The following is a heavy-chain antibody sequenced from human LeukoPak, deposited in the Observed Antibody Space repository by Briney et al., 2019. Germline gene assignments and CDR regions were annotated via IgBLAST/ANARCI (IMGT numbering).Heavy chain of an antibody. CDR2: IYTSGST. CDR1: GGSISSYY. V-gene: IGHV4-4*07. CDR3: ARGMDSSGYYALDY. J-gene: IGHJ4*02. Sequence: SETLSLTCTVSGGSISSYYWSWIRQPPGKGLEWIWRIYTSGSTNYNPSLKSRVTMSLDTSKNQFSLKLSSVTAADTAVYYCARGMDSSGYYALDYWGQGTLVTVSS. D-gene: IGHD3-22*01.